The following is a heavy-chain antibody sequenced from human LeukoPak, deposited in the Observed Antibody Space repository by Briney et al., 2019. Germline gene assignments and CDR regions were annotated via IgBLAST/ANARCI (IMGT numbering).Heavy chain of an antibody. V-gene: IGHV3-53*01. J-gene: IGHJ4*02. CDR3: ARDRDRSGSQNY. CDR1: GFTVSSNY. Sequence: GGSLRLSCAASGFTVSSNYMSWVRQAPGKGLEWVSVIYSGGSTYYADSVKGRFTISRDNSKNTLYLQMNSLRAEDTAVYYCARDRDRSGSQNYWGQGTLVTVSS. CDR2: IYSGGST. D-gene: IGHD1-26*01.